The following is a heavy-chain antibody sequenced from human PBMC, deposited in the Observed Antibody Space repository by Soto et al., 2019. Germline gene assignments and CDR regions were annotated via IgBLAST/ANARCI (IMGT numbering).Heavy chain of an antibody. D-gene: IGHD6-13*01. J-gene: IGHJ6*02. CDR2: ISYDGGNK. Sequence: PGGSLRLSCAASGFTFSSYAMHWVRQAPGKGLEWVAVISYDGGNKYYADSVKGRFTISRDNSKNTLYLQMNSLRAEDTAVYYCARDLYSSSWYFSPRYYYYYYGMDVWGQGTTVTVSS. V-gene: IGHV3-30-3*01. CDR1: GFTFSSYA. CDR3: ARDLYSSSWYFSPRYYYYYYGMDV.